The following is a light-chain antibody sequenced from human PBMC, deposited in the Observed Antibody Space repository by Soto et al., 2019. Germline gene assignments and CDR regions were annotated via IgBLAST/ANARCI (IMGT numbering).Light chain of an antibody. J-gene: IGLJ3*02. CDR3: CSYAGSYTWV. Sequence: QSALTQPHSVAGSPGQSVTISCSGTSSDVGHYNFVSWYQHHPGKAPKLLIYDVTTRPSGVPDRFSGSKSGNTASLIISGLQAEDEADFYCCSYAGSYTWVFGGGTQLTVL. CDR2: DVT. V-gene: IGLV2-11*01. CDR1: SSDVGHYNF.